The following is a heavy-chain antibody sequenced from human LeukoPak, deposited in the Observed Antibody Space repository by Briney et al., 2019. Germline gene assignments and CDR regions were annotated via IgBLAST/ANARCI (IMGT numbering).Heavy chain of an antibody. D-gene: IGHD3-10*01. CDR2: IRSDGSNK. Sequence: GGSLRLSCAASGFTFSSYAMHWVRQAPGKGLEWVAFIRSDGSNKSYADSVKGRFTISRDNSKNTLYLKMNSLRAEDTALYYCARRAKYYYYYMDVWGKGTTVTVSS. J-gene: IGHJ6*03. CDR3: ARRAKYYYYYMDV. V-gene: IGHV3-30*02. CDR1: GFTFSSYA.